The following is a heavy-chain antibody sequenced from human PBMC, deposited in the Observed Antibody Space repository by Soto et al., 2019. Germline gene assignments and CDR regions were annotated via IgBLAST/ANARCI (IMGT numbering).Heavy chain of an antibody. Sequence: PSETLSLTCTASGGSISSSSYYWGWIRQPPGKGLEWIGSIYYSGSTYYNPSLKSRVTISVDTSKNQFSLKLSSVTAADTAVYYCAPLSVSLSGPYGIHVWGQGTTVTVSS. V-gene: IGHV4-39*01. D-gene: IGHD2-15*01. CDR1: GGSISSSSYY. CDR3: APLSVSLSGPYGIHV. CDR2: IYYSGST. J-gene: IGHJ6*02.